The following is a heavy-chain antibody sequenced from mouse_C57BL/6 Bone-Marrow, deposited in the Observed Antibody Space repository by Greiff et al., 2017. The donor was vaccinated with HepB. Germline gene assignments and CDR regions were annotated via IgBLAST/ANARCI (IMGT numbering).Heavy chain of an antibody. CDR2: ISDGGSYT. Sequence: EVKVVESGGGLVKPGGSLKLSCAASGFTFSSYAMSWVRQSPEKRLEWVATISDGGSYTYYPDNVKGRFTISRDNAKNNLYLQMSHLKSEDTAMYYCARDSVRENAMDYWGQGTSVTVSS. D-gene: IGHD3-3*01. CDR1: GFTFSSYA. V-gene: IGHV5-4*01. CDR3: ARDSVRENAMDY. J-gene: IGHJ4*01.